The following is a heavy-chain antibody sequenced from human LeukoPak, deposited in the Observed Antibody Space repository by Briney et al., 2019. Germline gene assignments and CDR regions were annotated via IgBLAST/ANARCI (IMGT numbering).Heavy chain of an antibody. J-gene: IGHJ6*03. Sequence: GGSLRLSCAASGFTFSDYYMSWIRQAPGKGLEWVSYISSSGSTIYYADSVKGRFTISRDNSKNTLYLQMNSLRAEDTAVYYCAKDRRLRYTVYYMDVWGKGTTVTVSS. V-gene: IGHV3-11*04. CDR3: AKDRRLRYTVYYMDV. CDR1: GFTFSDYY. CDR2: ISSSGSTI. D-gene: IGHD5-12*01.